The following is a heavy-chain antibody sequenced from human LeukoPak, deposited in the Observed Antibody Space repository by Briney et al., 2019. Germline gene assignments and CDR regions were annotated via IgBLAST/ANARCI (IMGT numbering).Heavy chain of an antibody. Sequence: GGSLRLSCAASGFTFSNNYMSWVRQAPGKGLEWVSVISGGGNIYYADSVKGRFTISRDNSKNTLYLQMNSLRAEDTAVYYCASQPHYDSSGYLEDWGQGTLVTVSS. CDR3: ASQPHYDSSGYLED. J-gene: IGHJ4*02. CDR2: ISGGGNI. D-gene: IGHD3-22*01. V-gene: IGHV3-53*01. CDR1: GFTFSNNY.